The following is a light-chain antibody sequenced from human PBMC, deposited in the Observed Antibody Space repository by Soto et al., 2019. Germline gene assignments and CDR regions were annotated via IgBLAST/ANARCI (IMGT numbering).Light chain of an antibody. J-gene: IGKJ4*01. CDR1: QSVGGS. CDR2: DAS. V-gene: IGKV3-11*01. CDR3: QQRSNWPALT. Sequence: EIVLTQSPATLSLSPGERATLSCRASQSVGGSLAWYQQKPGQAPRLLIYDASNRATGIPARFSGSGSGTDFTLTIRSLEPEDFAVYYCQQRSNWPALTFGGGTKVEIK.